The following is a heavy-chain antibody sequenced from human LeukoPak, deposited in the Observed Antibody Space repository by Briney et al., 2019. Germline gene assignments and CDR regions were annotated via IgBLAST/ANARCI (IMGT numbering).Heavy chain of an antibody. CDR3: ARGAGYNYPYYFDY. CDR1: GFTFSSSA. CDR2: ISNNGGYT. V-gene: IGHV3-23*01. D-gene: IGHD5-24*01. Sequence: GGSLRLSCAASGFTFSSSAMSWVRQAPGKGLEWVSAISNNGGYTYYADSVQGRFTISRDNSKNTLYLQMNSLRAEDTAVYYCARGAGYNYPYYFDYWGQGTLVTVSS. J-gene: IGHJ4*02.